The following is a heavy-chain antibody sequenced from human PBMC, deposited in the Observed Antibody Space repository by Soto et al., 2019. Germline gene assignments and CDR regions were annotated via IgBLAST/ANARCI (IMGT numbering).Heavy chain of an antibody. V-gene: IGHV2-5*01. J-gene: IGHJ6*02. D-gene: IGHD2-15*01. CDR1: GFSLDSSGVG. Sequence: QITLKESGPTLVKPTQPLTLTCSFSGFSLDSSGVGVGWVRQPPGKALEWLGVLYWNDAKRYSPSLQTRVTTAKDPSAYQVFLTVTDVDPMDTGTYLCARTGCGGNDSSLFVYSVIDVWGQGTTVIVS. CDR2: LYWNDAK. CDR3: ARTGCGGNDSSLFVYSVIDV.